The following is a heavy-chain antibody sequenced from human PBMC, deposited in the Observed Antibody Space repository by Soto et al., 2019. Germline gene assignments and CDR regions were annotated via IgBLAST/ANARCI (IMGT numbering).Heavy chain of an antibody. Sequence: QVQLVQSGAEVKKPGASVKVSCKASGYTFTSYAMHWVRQAPGQRLEWMGWINAGNGNTKYSQKFQGRVTITRDTSASTAYMELSSLRSEDTAVYYCARDLVDDYGDTQYYFDYWGQGTLVTVSS. J-gene: IGHJ4*02. D-gene: IGHD4-17*01. CDR2: INAGNGNT. CDR1: GYTFTSYA. V-gene: IGHV1-3*01. CDR3: ARDLVDDYGDTQYYFDY.